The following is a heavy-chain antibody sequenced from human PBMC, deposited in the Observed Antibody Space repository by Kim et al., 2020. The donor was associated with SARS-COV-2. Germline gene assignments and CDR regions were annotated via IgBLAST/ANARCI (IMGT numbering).Heavy chain of an antibody. CDR3: VKDRSGTFGGVIVASY. D-gene: IGHD3-16*02. CDR2: ISSNGGST. J-gene: IGHJ4*02. Sequence: GGSLRLSCSASGFTFSSYAMHWVRQAPGKGLEYVSAISSNGGSTYYADSVKGRFTISRDNSKNTLYLQMSSLRAEDTAVYYCVKDRSGTFGGVIVASYWGQGTLVTVSS. CDR1: GFTFSSYA. V-gene: IGHV3-64D*09.